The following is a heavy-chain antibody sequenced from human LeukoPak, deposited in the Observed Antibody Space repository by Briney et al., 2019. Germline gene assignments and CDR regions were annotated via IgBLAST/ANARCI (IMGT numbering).Heavy chain of an antibody. D-gene: IGHD4-11*01. V-gene: IGHV4-59*01. J-gene: IGHJ4*02. CDR1: GGSISSYY. Sequence: SETLSLTCTVSGGSISSYYWSWIRQPPGKGLEWIGYIYYSGSTNYNPSLKSRVTISVDTSKNQFSLKLSSVTAADTAVYYCARGGNDYSEYFDYWGQGTLVTVSS. CDR2: IYYSGST. CDR3: ARGGNDYSEYFDY.